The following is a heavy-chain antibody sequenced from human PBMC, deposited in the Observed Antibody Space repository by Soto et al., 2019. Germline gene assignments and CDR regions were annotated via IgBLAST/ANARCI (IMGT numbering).Heavy chain of an antibody. CDR1: GFSFSSTS. J-gene: IGHJ4*02. D-gene: IGHD2-8*02. Sequence: EVQLLESGGGLVQPGGSLKLSCAASGFSFSSTSMSWVRQAPGKGLEWVSGISGTGYSTYYADSVKGRCTISRDNSRNTLYLQMNSLRAGDTGTYYCAKSWGYRWTTYYCESWGQGTLVTVSS. CDR2: ISGTGYST. V-gene: IGHV3-23*01. CDR3: AKSWGYRWTTYYCES.